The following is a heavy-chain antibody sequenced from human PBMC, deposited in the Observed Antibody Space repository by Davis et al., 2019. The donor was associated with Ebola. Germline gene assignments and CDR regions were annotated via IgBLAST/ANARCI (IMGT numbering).Heavy chain of an antibody. J-gene: IGHJ4*02. V-gene: IGHV3-21*01. CDR2: ISSSSSYI. CDR3: ARDWFGETD. Sequence: GESLKISCAASGFTFSSYSMNWVRQAPGKGLEWVSSISSSSSYIYYADSVKGRFTISRDNAKNSLYLQMNSLRAEDTAVYYCARDWFGETDWGQGTLVTVSS. D-gene: IGHD3-10*01. CDR1: GFTFSSYS.